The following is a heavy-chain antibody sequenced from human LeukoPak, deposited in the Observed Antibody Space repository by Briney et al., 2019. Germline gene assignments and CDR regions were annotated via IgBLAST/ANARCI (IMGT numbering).Heavy chain of an antibody. CDR3: AKDRPTVVTLIFDY. CDR1: GFTFSSYG. CDR2: IRYDGIIK. J-gene: IGHJ4*02. D-gene: IGHD4-23*01. Sequence: GGSLRLSCAASGFTFSSYGLHWVRQAPGKGLGWVAFIRYDGIIKYYADSVKARFTISRDNSKNTMYLQMNSLRAEDTAVYYCAKDRPTVVTLIFDYWGQGTLVTVSS. V-gene: IGHV3-30*02.